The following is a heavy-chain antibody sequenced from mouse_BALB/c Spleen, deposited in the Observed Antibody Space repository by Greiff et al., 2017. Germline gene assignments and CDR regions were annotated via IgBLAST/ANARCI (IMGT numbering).Heavy chain of an antibody. CDR2: IDPENGNT. D-gene: IGHD1-2*01. CDR1: GFNIKDYY. J-gene: IGHJ2*01. Sequence: EVQLQQSGAELVRPGALVKLSCKASGFNIKDYYMRWVKQRPEQGLEWIGWIDPENGNTIYDPKFQGKASITADTSSNTAYLQLSSLTSEDTAVYYCARITTAYYFDYWGQGTTLTVSS. V-gene: IGHV14-1*02. CDR3: ARITTAYYFDY.